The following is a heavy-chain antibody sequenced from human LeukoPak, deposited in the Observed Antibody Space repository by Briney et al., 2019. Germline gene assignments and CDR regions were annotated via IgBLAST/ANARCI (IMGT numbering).Heavy chain of an antibody. D-gene: IGHD3-22*01. V-gene: IGHV1-69*05. CDR2: IIPIFGTA. Sequence: SVKVSCKASGGTFSSYAISWVRQAPGQGLEWMGGIIPIFGTANYAQKFQGRVTITTDESTSTAYMELSSLRSEDTAVYYCASTVEDNYYDSHFDYWGQGTPVTVSS. J-gene: IGHJ4*02. CDR1: GGTFSSYA. CDR3: ASTVEDNYYDSHFDY.